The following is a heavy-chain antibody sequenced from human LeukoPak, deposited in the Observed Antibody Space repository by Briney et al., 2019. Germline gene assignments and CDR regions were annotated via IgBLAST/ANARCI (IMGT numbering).Heavy chain of an antibody. CDR3: ARDLAAGGTWFDP. J-gene: IGHJ5*02. V-gene: IGHV3-23*01. CDR1: GFTFNNYA. CDR2: ISDSGGST. Sequence: GGSLRLSCAASGFTFNNYAMSWVRQAPGKGLEWVSAISDSGGSTFYADSVKGRFTISRDNSKNTLYLQMNSLRAEDTAVYYCARDLAAGGTWFDPWGQGTLVTVSS. D-gene: IGHD6-13*01.